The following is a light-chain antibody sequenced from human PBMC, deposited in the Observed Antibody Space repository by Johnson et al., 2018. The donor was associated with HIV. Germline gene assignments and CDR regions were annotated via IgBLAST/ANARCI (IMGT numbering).Light chain of an antibody. CDR1: SSNIGNNY. V-gene: IGLV1-51*02. CDR2: ENN. CDR3: GTWDSRRGV. J-gene: IGLJ1*01. Sequence: QAVLTQPPSVSAAPGQKVTISCSGSSSNIGNNYVSWYQQLPGTAHKLLIYENNKRPSGIPDRFSGSKSGTSATLGITGLQTGDEADYYCGTWDSRRGVFGTGTKVTVL.